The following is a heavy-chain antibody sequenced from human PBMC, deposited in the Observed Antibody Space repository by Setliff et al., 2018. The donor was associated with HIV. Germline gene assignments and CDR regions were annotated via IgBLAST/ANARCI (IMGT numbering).Heavy chain of an antibody. V-gene: IGHV4-61*09. J-gene: IGHJ3*02. CDR1: GDSISSGSYY. CDR3: ARQVTVVVAAERNAFDI. Sequence: SETLSLTCSVSGDSISSGSYYWSWIRLPAGKGLEWIGQIHTTGSTNYNPSLKSRVTISVDTSKNQFSLKVRSVTAADTAVYYCARQVTVVVAAERNAFDIWGQGTMVTV. D-gene: IGHD2-15*01. CDR2: IHTTGST.